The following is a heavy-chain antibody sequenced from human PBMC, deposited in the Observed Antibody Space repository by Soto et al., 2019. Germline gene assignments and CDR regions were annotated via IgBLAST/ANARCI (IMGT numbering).Heavy chain of an antibody. V-gene: IGHV4-39*01. CDR2: IHYSGST. Sequence: SETLSLTCTVSGGSIRDTIYYWGWIRQPPGKGLEWIGSIHYSGSTHYNPSLKSRVTISVDPSKSQFSLNLTSVTPADTSVYYCARHMRAVAATLAYWGQGTVVTVSS. D-gene: IGHD6-19*01. CDR3: ARHMRAVAATLAY. J-gene: IGHJ4*02. CDR1: GGSIRDTIYY.